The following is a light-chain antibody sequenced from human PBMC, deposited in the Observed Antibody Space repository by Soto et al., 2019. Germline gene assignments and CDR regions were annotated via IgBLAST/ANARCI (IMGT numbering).Light chain of an antibody. CDR3: QQYGSSPAIS. CDR2: GVS. Sequence: EIVLTQSPCTLALSPGERATLSCRAIQSVSSSYLAWYQQKPGQAPRLLIYGVSSRATGIPDRFSGSGSGTDFTLTISRLEPEDFAVYYCQQYGSSPAISFGQGTRLEIK. J-gene: IGKJ5*01. CDR1: QSVSSSY. V-gene: IGKV3-20*01.